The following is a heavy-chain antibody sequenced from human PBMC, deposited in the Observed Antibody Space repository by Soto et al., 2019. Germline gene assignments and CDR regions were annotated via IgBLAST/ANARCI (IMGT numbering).Heavy chain of an antibody. CDR1: GGSISSGNYY. J-gene: IGHJ4*02. CDR3: ATMGTPATGLYFFDY. Sequence: QVQLQESGPGLVKPSQTLSLTCTVSGGSISSGNYYWSWIRQPPGKGLEWIGFISSSGSTYYSTSLKSRVTISVDTSKSQFSLNLSFVTAADTAVYYCATMGTPATGLYFFDYGGQGSLVTVSS. V-gene: IGHV4-30-4*01. D-gene: IGHD2-15*01. CDR2: ISSSGST.